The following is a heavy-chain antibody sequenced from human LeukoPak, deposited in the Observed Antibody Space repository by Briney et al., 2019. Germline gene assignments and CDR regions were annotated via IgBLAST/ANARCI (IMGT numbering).Heavy chain of an antibody. Sequence: SETLSLTCTISGGSVSDYYWSWIRQSPGKGLEWIGYIYHTGSTSYSPSLKSRVTISADTSQNQFSLKLSSVTAADTAVYYCARSGSGWYGGRGYAREIYFDYWGQGTLVTVSS. CDR3: ARSGSGWYGGRGYAREIYFDY. D-gene: IGHD6-19*01. J-gene: IGHJ4*02. CDR1: GGSVSDYY. V-gene: IGHV4-59*08. CDR2: IYHTGST.